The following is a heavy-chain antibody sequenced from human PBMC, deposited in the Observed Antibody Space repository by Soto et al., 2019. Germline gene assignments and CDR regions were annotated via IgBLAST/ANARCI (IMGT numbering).Heavy chain of an antibody. J-gene: IGHJ6*02. CDR1: GGSISSGGYY. CDR2: IYYSGST. CDR3: ARGPHRSGGYDYYYYGMDV. Sequence: SETLSLTCTVSGGSISSGGYYWSWIRQHPGKGLEWIGYIYYSGSTYYNPSLKSRVTISVDTSKNQFSLKLSSVTAADTAVYYCARGPHRSGGYDYYYYGMDVWGQGTTVTVSS. V-gene: IGHV4-31*03. D-gene: IGHD5-12*01.